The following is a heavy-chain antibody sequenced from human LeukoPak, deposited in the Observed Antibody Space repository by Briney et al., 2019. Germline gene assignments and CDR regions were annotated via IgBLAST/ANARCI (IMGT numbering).Heavy chain of an antibody. CDR1: GFTFSSYW. V-gene: IGHV3-7*01. Sequence: PGGSLRLSCAASGFTFSSYWMSWVRQAPGKGLECVANIKQDGSEKYYVDSVKGRFTISRGNAKNSLYLQMNSLRAEDTAVYYCARDWDSSGYASPDYWGQGTLVTVSS. CDR3: ARDWDSSGYASPDY. D-gene: IGHD3-22*01. CDR2: IKQDGSEK. J-gene: IGHJ4*02.